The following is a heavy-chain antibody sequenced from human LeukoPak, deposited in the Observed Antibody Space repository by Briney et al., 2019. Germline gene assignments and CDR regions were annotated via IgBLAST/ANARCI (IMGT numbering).Heavy chain of an antibody. CDR2: IYYSGST. CDR3: AREDIVSSSTGG. D-gene: IGHD2-15*01. Sequence: PSETLSLTCTVSGGSISSGDYYWSWIRQPPGKGLEWIGYIYYSGSTYYNPSLKSRVTISVDTSKNQFSLKLSSVTAADTAVYYCAREDIVSSSTGGWGQGTLVTVSS. V-gene: IGHV4-30-4*01. J-gene: IGHJ4*02. CDR1: GGSISSGDYY.